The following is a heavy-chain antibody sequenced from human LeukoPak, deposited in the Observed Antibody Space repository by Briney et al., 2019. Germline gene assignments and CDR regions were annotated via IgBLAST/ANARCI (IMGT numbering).Heavy chain of an antibody. Sequence: PSETLSLTCTVSGGSISSSNDYWGWIRQPPGKGLEWIGSIYYSGSTYYNPSLKSRVTISVDTSKNQFSLKLSSVTAADTAVYYCARAQGVYSSSWYPFDYWGQGTLVTVSS. D-gene: IGHD6-13*01. CDR3: ARAQGVYSSSWYPFDY. J-gene: IGHJ4*02. CDR1: GGSISSSNDY. V-gene: IGHV4-39*01. CDR2: IYYSGST.